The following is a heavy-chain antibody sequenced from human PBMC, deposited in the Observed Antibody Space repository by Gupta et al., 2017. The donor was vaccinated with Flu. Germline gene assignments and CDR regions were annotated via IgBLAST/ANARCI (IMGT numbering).Heavy chain of an antibody. J-gene: IGHJ4*02. V-gene: IGHV3-7*01. CDR3: VRGPHSGDREDYFDF. Sequence: EVQLVESGGDLVQPGGSLRLSCAASGFNFGSHWMTWVRQAPGKGLEWGANIKKGGSEKYYGDPGKGRFTIYRDDATNSLFLQMKRLRDGDQALYYCVRGPHSGDREDYFDFWGQGALVIVSS. CDR1: GFNFGSHW. CDR2: IKKGGSEK. D-gene: IGHD2-21*01.